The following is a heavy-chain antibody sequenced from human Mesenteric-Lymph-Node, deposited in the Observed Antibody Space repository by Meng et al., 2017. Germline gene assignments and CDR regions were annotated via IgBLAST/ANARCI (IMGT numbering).Heavy chain of an antibody. J-gene: IGHJ5*02. D-gene: IGHD6-19*01. CDR3: VRSSGWVRTGFDP. CDR2: IGHSGTT. Sequence: DLPGHGPGRGKPSHTLSLTCTVSGGSIVSGGFYWSWIRQPPGKGLEWIGSIGHSGTTYYTPSLRRRVTVSIDTSKNQFSLEVTSVTAADTAVYYCVRSSGWVRTGFDPWGQGTLVTVSS. V-gene: IGHV4-39*01. CDR1: GGSIVSGGFY.